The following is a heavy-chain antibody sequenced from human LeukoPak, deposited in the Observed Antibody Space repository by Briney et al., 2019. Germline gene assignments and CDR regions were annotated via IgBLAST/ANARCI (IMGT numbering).Heavy chain of an antibody. Sequence: GGSLRLSCAVFGFTFSSYAMSWVRQAPGKGLEWVSAISGSGGSTYYAASVKGRFTISRDNSKNTLYLQMNSLRAEDTAVYYCAKDAQQLVRGDFDYWGQGTLVTVSS. CDR1: GFTFSSYA. V-gene: IGHV3-23*01. D-gene: IGHD6-6*01. CDR2: ISGSGGST. J-gene: IGHJ4*02. CDR3: AKDAQQLVRGDFDY.